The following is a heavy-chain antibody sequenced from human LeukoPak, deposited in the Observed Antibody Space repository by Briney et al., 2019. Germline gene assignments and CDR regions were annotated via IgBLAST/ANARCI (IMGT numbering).Heavy chain of an antibody. CDR3: ARLREIPVFGVVTKSTSYFDY. J-gene: IGHJ4*02. CDR1: GGSISSYY. CDR2: IYTSGTT. Sequence: KPSETLSLTCTVSGGSISSYYWSWIRQPAGKGLEWIGRIYTSGTTHYNPSLKSRVTMSVDTSKNQFSLKLSSVTAADTAVYYCARLREIPVFGVVTKSTSYFDYWGQGTLVTVSS. D-gene: IGHD3-3*01. V-gene: IGHV4-4*07.